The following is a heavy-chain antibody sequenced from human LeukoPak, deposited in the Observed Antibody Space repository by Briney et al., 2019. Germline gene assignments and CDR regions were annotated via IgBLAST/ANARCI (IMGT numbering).Heavy chain of an antibody. Sequence: SETLSLTCTVSGGSIGSSSYYWGWIRQPPGKGLEWIGSIYYSGSTYYNPSLKSRVTISVDTSKNQFSLKLSSVTAADTAVYYCARDRGLTTTGGCGMDVWGQGTTVTVSS. J-gene: IGHJ6*02. CDR1: GGSIGSSSYY. V-gene: IGHV4-39*02. CDR2: IYYSGST. D-gene: IGHD4-17*01. CDR3: ARDRGLTTTGGCGMDV.